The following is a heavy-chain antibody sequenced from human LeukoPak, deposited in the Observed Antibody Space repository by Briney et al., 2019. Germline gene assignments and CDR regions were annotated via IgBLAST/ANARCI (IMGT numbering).Heavy chain of an antibody. J-gene: IGHJ6*02. Sequence: SGGSRRLSCAASGFTFSNAWMSWVRQAPGKGLEWVGRTKSKTDGGTTDYAAPVKGRFTISRDDSKNTLYLQMNSLKTEDTAVYYCTTGLAVAGHYYYYCGMDVWGQGTTVTVSS. CDR1: GFTFSNAW. V-gene: IGHV3-15*01. CDR2: TKSKTDGGTT. D-gene: IGHD6-19*01. CDR3: TTGLAVAGHYYYYCGMDV.